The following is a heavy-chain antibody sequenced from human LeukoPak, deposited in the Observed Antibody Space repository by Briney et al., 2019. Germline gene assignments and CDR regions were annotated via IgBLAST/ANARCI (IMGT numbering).Heavy chain of an antibody. Sequence: SEALSLTCTVSGGSISSSSYYWGWIRQPPGKGLEWSGSIYYSGSTNYNPSLKSRVTISVDTSKNQFSLKLSSVTAADTAVYYCARTTEGGYSYGYFYYYYVDVWGKGTTVTISS. CDR2: IYYSGST. D-gene: IGHD5-18*01. CDR3: ARTTEGGYSYGYFYYYYVDV. CDR1: GGSISSSSYY. J-gene: IGHJ6*03. V-gene: IGHV4-39*07.